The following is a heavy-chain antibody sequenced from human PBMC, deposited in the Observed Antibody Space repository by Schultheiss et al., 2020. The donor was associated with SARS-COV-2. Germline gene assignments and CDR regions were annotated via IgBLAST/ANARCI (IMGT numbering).Heavy chain of an antibody. Sequence: GGSLRLSCAASGFTFSSYEMNWVRQAPGKGLEWVSYTSSSGSTIYYADSVKGRFTISRDNAKNSLYLQMNSLRAEDTAVYYCASSGITGTNDAFDIWGQGTMVTVSS. D-gene: IGHD1-7*01. J-gene: IGHJ3*02. CDR2: TSSSGSTI. CDR3: ASSGITGTNDAFDI. CDR1: GFTFSSYE. V-gene: IGHV3-48*03.